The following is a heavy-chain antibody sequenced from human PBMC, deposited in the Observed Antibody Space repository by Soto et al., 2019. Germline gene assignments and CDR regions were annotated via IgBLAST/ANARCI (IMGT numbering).Heavy chain of an antibody. Sequence: ASVKVSCKASGYPFTTYGFSWVRQAPGQGLEWMGWISAYNGNTNYAQKFQGRVTLTTDTSTSTAYMELRSLRSDDTAVYYCAAGTGRTDLDYWGQGTLVTVSS. D-gene: IGHD1-1*01. CDR3: AAGTGRTDLDY. V-gene: IGHV1-18*01. CDR2: ISAYNGNT. J-gene: IGHJ4*02. CDR1: GYPFTTYG.